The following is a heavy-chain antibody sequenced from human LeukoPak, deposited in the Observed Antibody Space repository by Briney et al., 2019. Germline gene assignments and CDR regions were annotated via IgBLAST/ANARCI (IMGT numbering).Heavy chain of an antibody. CDR2: IIPIFGTA. J-gene: IGHJ5*02. CDR1: GGTFSSYA. Sequence: ASVKVSCKASGGTFSSYAISWVRQAPGRGLEWMGGIIPIFGTANYAQKFQGRVTTTADESTSTAYMELSSLRSEDTAVYYCARTYCSSTSCYWFDPWGQGTLVTVSS. D-gene: IGHD2-2*01. V-gene: IGHV1-69*13. CDR3: ARTYCSSTSCYWFDP.